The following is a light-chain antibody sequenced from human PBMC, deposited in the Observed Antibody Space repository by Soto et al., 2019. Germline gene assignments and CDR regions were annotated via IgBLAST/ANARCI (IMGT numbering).Light chain of an antibody. Sequence: QSALTQPASVSGSPGQSITISCTGTSSDVGGYNYVSWYQQHPGKAPKLIIHEVSNRPSGVSNRFSGSKSGNTASLTISGLQADDEADYYCNSYTSKSTGVFGTGTKLTVL. CDR1: SSDVGGYNY. V-gene: IGLV2-14*01. CDR3: NSYTSKSTGV. J-gene: IGLJ1*01. CDR2: EVS.